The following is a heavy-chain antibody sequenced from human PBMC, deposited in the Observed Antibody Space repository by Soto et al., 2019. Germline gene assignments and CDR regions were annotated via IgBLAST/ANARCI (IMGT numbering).Heavy chain of an antibody. D-gene: IGHD2-21*02. J-gene: IGHJ2*01. V-gene: IGHV3-7*04. Sequence: EVQLVESGGGLVQPGGSLRLSCAASGFTFNNYWMKWVRQAPGKGLEWVADIRQDGGQKHYVDSVRGRFTISRDNANNSMNLQMSSLGVEDTAVYYCGRGGWGRYFDLWGRGTLVTVSS. CDR3: GRGGWGRYFDL. CDR1: GFTFNNYW. CDR2: IRQDGGQK.